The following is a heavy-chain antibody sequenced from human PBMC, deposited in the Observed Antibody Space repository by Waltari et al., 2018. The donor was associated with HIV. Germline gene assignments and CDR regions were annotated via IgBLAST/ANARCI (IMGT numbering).Heavy chain of an antibody. CDR1: GGTFSSYV. Sequence: QVQLVQSGAEVKKPGSSVKVSCTASGGTFSSYVINWVRQAPGQGLEWMGRVIPFLGIANYARQFQGRVTITADRSTSTAYMELSGLKSGDTAVYFCAAADVVGIKEADLSHWGQGTLVTVSS. J-gene: IGHJ4*02. CDR3: AAADVVGIKEADLSH. CDR2: VIPFLGIA. V-gene: IGHV1-69*04. D-gene: IGHD2-15*01.